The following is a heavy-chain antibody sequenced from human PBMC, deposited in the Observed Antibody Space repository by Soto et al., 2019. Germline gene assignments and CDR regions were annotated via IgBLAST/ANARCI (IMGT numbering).Heavy chain of an antibody. D-gene: IGHD1-26*01. CDR2: ISSSGTT. J-gene: IGHJ4*02. CDR1: GFTVSSNY. Sequence: GGSLRLSCAASGFTVSSNYMSWVRQAPGKGLEWVSIISSSGTTYYADSVKGRFTISRDISKNTLYLQMNSLRAEDTAVYYCASSGSKPRFDYWGQGTLVTVSS. CDR3: ASSGSKPRFDY. V-gene: IGHV3-66*01.